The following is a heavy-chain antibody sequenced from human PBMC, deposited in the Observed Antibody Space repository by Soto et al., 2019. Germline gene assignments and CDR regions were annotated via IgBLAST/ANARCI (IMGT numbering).Heavy chain of an antibody. CDR1: GFTVSSNY. J-gene: IGHJ6*02. D-gene: IGHD1-26*01. V-gene: IGHV3-53*01. Sequence: GGSLRLSCAASGFTVSSNYMSWVRQAPGKGLEWVSVIYSGGSTYYADSVKGRFTISRDNSKNTLYLQMNSLRAEDTAVYYCARGLGSPLYYYYGMDVWGQGTTVTVSS. CDR3: ARGLGSPLYYYYGMDV. CDR2: IYSGGST.